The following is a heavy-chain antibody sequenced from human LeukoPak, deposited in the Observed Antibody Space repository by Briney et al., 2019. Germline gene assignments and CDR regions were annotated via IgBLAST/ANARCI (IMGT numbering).Heavy chain of an antibody. Sequence: ASVKVSCKASGYTFTSYGISWVRQAPGQGLEWMGWISAYNGNTNYAQKLQGRVTMTTDTSTSTAYMELSSLRSEDTAVYYCARDPMNTAMVKEDYYYYMDVWGKGTTVTVSS. V-gene: IGHV1-18*01. CDR2: ISAYNGNT. J-gene: IGHJ6*03. D-gene: IGHD5-18*01. CDR1: GYTFTSYG. CDR3: ARDPMNTAMVKEDYYYYMDV.